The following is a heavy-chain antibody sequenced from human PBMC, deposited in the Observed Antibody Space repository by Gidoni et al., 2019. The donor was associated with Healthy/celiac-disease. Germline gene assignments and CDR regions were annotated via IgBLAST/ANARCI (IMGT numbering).Heavy chain of an antibody. CDR3: ASGSGSRPFDY. V-gene: IGHV4-59*01. J-gene: IGHJ4*02. CDR2: IYYSGST. D-gene: IGHD1-26*01. Sequence: QVQLQESGPGLVKPSETLSLTCPVSGGSISSYYWSWIRQPPGKGLEWIGYIYYSGSTNYNPSLKSRVTISVDTSKNQFSLKLSSVTAADTAVYYCASGSGSRPFDYWGQGTLVTVSS. CDR1: GGSISSYY.